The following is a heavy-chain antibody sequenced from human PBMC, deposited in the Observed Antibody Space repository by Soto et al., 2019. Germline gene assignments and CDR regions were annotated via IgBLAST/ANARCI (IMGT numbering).Heavy chain of an antibody. Sequence: TLSLTCTVTGGSISSGDYYWSWIRQPPGKGLEWIGYIYYSESTYYNPSLKSRVTISVDTSKNQFSLKLSSVTAADTAVYYCASFQDIVVVPAADGMDVWGQGTTVTVS. CDR3: ASFQDIVVVPAADGMDV. V-gene: IGHV4-30-4*01. CDR2: IYYSEST. CDR1: GGSISSGDYY. D-gene: IGHD2-2*01. J-gene: IGHJ6*02.